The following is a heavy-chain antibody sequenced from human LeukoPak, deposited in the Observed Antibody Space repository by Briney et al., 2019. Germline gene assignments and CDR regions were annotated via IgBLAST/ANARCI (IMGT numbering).Heavy chain of an antibody. J-gene: IGHJ3*02. CDR2: ISWNSGSI. Sequence: PGGSLRLSCAASGFTFDDYAMHWVRQAPGKGLEWVSGISWNSGSIGYADSVKGRFTISRDNAKNSLYLQMNSLRAEDTALYYCAKESHYYDSSGYYYGLRGAFDIWGQGTMVTVSS. CDR1: GFTFDDYA. V-gene: IGHV3-9*01. CDR3: AKESHYYDSSGYYYGLRGAFDI. D-gene: IGHD3-22*01.